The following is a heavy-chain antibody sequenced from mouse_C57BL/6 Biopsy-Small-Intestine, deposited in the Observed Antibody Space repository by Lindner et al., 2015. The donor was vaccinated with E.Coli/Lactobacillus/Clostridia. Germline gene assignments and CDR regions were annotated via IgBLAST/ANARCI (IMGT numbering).Heavy chain of an antibody. D-gene: IGHD2-1*01. J-gene: IGHJ2*01. CDR2: IYYSGTI. CDR1: GISITTGNYR. Sequence: VQLQESGPGLVKPSQTVFLTCTVTGISITTGNYRWSWIRQFPGNKLEWIGYIYYSGTITYNPSLTSRTTITRDAPKNQFFLEMSSLTAEDTATYYCGRVEGNGYFDYWGQGTTLTVSS. CDR3: GRVEGNGYFDY. V-gene: IGHV3-5*01.